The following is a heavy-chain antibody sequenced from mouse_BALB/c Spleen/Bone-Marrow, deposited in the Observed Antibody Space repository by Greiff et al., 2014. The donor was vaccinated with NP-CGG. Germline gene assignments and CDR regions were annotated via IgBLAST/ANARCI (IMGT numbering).Heavy chain of an antibody. Sequence: EVQRVESGGDLVKPGGSLKLSCAASGFTFSSYGMSWVRQTPDKRLEWVATISSGGSYTYYPDSVKGRFTISRDNAKNTLYLQMSSLKSEDTAMYYCARHDGVTSYYAIDYWGQGTSVTVSS. CDR1: GFTFSSYG. V-gene: IGHV5-6*01. CDR3: ARHDGVTSYYAIDY. D-gene: IGHD2-1*01. CDR2: ISSGGSYT. J-gene: IGHJ4*01.